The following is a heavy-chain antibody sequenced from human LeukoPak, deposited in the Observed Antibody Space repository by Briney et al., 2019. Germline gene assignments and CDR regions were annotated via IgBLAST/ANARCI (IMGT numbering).Heavy chain of an antibody. V-gene: IGHV1-18*01. CDR2: ISAYNGNT. CDR3: ARTYSSSWPPENWFDP. J-gene: IGHJ5*02. CDR1: GYTFTSYG. Sequence: ASVKVSCKASGYTFTSYGISWVRQAPGQGLEWMGWISAYNGNTNYAQKLQGRVTMTTDTSTSTAYMELRSLRSDDTAVYYCARTYSSSWPPENWFDPWGQGTLVTVFS. D-gene: IGHD6-13*01.